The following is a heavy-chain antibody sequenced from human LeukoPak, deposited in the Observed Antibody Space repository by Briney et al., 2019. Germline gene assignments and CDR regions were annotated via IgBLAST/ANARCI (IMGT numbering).Heavy chain of an antibody. D-gene: IGHD6-13*01. J-gene: IGHJ4*02. CDR2: IYYSGST. CDR3: ASLPQSIAAAGS. V-gene: IGHV4-59*08. CDR1: GGSFSGYY. Sequence: SETLSLTCAVYGGSFSGYYWSWIRQPPGKGLEWIGYIYYSGSTNYNPSLKSRVTISVDTSKNQFSLKLSSVTAADTAVYYCASLPQSIAAAGSWGQGTLVTVSS.